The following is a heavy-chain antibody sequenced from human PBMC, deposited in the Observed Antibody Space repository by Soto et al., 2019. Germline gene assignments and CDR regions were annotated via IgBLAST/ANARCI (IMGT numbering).Heavy chain of an antibody. J-gene: IGHJ2*01. CDR2: ISSSGSTI. V-gene: IGHV3-11*01. D-gene: IGHD3-16*01. Sequence: PGGSLRLSCAASGFTFSDYYMSWIRQAPGKGLEWVSYISSSGSTIYYADSVKGRFTISRDNAKNSLYLQMNSLRAEDTAVYYCVKDDRILGRRYFDLWGRGTLVTVSS. CDR3: VKDDRILGRRYFDL. CDR1: GFTFSDYY.